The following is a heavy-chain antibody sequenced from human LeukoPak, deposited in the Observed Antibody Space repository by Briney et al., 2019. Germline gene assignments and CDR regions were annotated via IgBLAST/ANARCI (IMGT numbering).Heavy chain of an antibody. CDR1: GFTFSDYY. J-gene: IGHJ6*02. Sequence: GGSLRLSCAASGFTFSDYYMSWIRQAPGKGLEWVANIKQDGSEKYYVDSVKGRFTISRDNAKNSLYLQMNSLRAEDTAVYYCARTAYSYGYYYGMDVWGQGTTVTVSS. CDR3: ARTAYSYGYYYGMDV. D-gene: IGHD5-18*01. V-gene: IGHV3-7*01. CDR2: IKQDGSEK.